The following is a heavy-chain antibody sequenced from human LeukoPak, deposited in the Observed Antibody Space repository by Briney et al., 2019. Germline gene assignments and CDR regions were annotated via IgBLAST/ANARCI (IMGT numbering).Heavy chain of an antibody. CDR1: GGSISSYY. V-gene: IGHV4-59*01. J-gene: IGHJ4*02. D-gene: IGHD1-26*01. Sequence: PSETLSLTCTVSGGSISSYYWSWTRQPPGKGLEWIGYIYYSGSTNYNPSLKSRVTISVDTSKNQFSLKLSSVTAADTAVYYCARAVYSGSLGVFDYWGQGTLVTASS. CDR3: ARAVYSGSLGVFDY. CDR2: IYYSGST.